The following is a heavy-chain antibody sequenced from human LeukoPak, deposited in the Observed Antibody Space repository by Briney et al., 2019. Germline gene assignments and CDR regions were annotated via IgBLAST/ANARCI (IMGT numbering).Heavy chain of an antibody. CDR1: GFTFSSYW. Sequence: GGSLRLSCAASGFTFSSYWMHWVRQAPGKGLVWVSRINSDGSSTSYADSVKGRFTISRDNAKNTLYLQMNSLRAEDTAVYYCARDATWGRYYDFWSGYHDYWGQGTLVTVSS. D-gene: IGHD3-3*01. V-gene: IGHV3-74*01. CDR3: ARDATWGRYYDFWSGYHDY. CDR2: INSDGSST. J-gene: IGHJ4*02.